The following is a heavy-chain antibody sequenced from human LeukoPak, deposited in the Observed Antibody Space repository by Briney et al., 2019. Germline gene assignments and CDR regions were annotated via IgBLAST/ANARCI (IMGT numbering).Heavy chain of an antibody. V-gene: IGHV3-23*01. J-gene: IGHJ6*02. CDR3: ASSWAAGDYGMDV. CDR1: GFTFSSYA. D-gene: IGHD1-26*01. Sequence: GGSLRLSCAASGFTFSSYAMSWVRQAPGKGLEWVSAISGSGGSTYYADSVKGRFTISRDNAKNSLYLQMNSLRAEDTAVYYCASSWAAGDYGMDVWGQGTTVTVSS. CDR2: ISGSGGST.